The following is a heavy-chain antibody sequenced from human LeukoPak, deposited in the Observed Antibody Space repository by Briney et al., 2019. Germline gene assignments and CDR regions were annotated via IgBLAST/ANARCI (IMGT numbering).Heavy chain of an antibody. CDR2: IYPGDSDT. CDR1: GSTFTTYW. V-gene: IGHV5-51*01. Sequence: GESLKISFQGSGSTFTTYWSGWVRQMPGKGLEWMGIIYPGDSDTRYSPSFQGQVTISADKSISTAYLQWSSLKASDTAMYFCDEGIPGFEYPRSYYCYGLDLWGQGTTVTVSS. D-gene: IGHD2-2*01. CDR3: DEGIPGFEYPRSYYCYGLDL. J-gene: IGHJ6*02.